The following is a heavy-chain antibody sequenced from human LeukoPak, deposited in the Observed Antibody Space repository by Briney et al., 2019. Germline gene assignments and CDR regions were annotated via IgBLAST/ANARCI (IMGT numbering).Heavy chain of an antibody. Sequence: PGGSLRLSCAASGFTFSSYGMHWVRQAPGKGLEWVAVISYDRSNKYYADSVKGRFTISRDNSKNTLYLQMNSLRAEDTAVYYCARDTGSSWYKDFDYWGQGTLVTVSS. J-gene: IGHJ4*02. CDR1: GFTFSSYG. CDR2: ISYDRSNK. V-gene: IGHV3-30*19. D-gene: IGHD6-13*01. CDR3: ARDTGSSWYKDFDY.